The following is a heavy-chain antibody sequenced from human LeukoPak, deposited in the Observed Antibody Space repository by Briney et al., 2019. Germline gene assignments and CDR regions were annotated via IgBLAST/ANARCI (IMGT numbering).Heavy chain of an antibody. D-gene: IGHD3-9*01. Sequence: GASVKVSCKVSGYTLTELSMHWVRQAPGKGLEWMGGFDPEDGETIYAQKFQGRVTMTEDTSTDTAYMELSSLRSEDTAVYYCAGHILTGYYTYYFDYWGQGTLVTVSS. CDR3: AGHILTGYYTYYFDY. V-gene: IGHV1-24*01. J-gene: IGHJ4*02. CDR1: GYTLTELS. CDR2: FDPEDGET.